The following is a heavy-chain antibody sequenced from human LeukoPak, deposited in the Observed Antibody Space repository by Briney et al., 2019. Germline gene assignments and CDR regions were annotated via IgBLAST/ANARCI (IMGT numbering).Heavy chain of an antibody. CDR1: GGSISSSSYY. Sequence: SETLSLTCTVSGGSISSSSYYWGWIRQPPGKGLEWIGSIYYSGSTYYNPSLKSRVTISVDTSKNQFSLKLSSVTAADTAVYYCATSSGWQCFDYWGQGTLVTVSS. J-gene: IGHJ4*02. CDR2: IYYSGST. D-gene: IGHD6-19*01. CDR3: ATSSGWQCFDY. V-gene: IGHV4-39*01.